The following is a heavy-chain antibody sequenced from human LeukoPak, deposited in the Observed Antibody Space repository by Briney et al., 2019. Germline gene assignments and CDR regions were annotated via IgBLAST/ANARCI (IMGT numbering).Heavy chain of an antibody. D-gene: IGHD3-3*01. CDR2: IYYSGST. CDR1: GGSLSTHH. Sequence: SETLSLTCVVSGGSLSTHHWSWIRQPPGKGLEWIGYIYYSGSTNYNPSLKSRVTISVDTSKNQFSLKLSSVTAADTAVYYCARTVPSGYRMFDYWGQGTLVTVSS. V-gene: IGHV4-59*11. J-gene: IGHJ4*02. CDR3: ARTVPSGYRMFDY.